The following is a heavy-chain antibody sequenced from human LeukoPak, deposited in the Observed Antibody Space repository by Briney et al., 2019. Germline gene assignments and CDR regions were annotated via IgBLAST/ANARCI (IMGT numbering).Heavy chain of an antibody. CDR2: INPNSGVT. D-gene: IGHD2-15*01. CDR3: ARDSRGFSVVP. CDR1: GYTFSAYY. J-gene: IGHJ5*02. V-gene: IGHV1-2*02. Sequence: ASVNHSRKASGYTFSAYYMHWVRQAPGQGLEWMGWINPNSGVTNYAQKFQGRVTMTRYTSISTAYMELSRLTSDDTAVYYCARDSRGFSVVPWGQGTLVTVSS.